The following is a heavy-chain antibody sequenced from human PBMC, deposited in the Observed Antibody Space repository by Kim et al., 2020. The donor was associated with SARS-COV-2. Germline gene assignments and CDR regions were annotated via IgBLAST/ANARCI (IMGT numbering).Heavy chain of an antibody. D-gene: IGHD1-20*01. Sequence: GGSLRLSCAASGLSFSSFDMRWVRQAPGKGLEWVSSITSSGDKRYYADSVKGRFTISRDNSKSTPYLQMNSLRAEDTAFYFCAKLMYNDYSNSMDVWGQG. V-gene: IGHV3-23*01. CDR2: ITSSGDKR. J-gene: IGHJ6*02. CDR3: AKLMYNDYSNSMDV. CDR1: GLSFSSFD.